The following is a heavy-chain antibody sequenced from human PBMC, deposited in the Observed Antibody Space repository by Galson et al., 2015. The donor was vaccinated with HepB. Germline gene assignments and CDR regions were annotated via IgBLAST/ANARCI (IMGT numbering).Heavy chain of an antibody. J-gene: IGHJ4*02. CDR1: GFTLISSG. D-gene: IGHD1-26*01. Sequence: SLRLSCAASGFTLISSGMSWVRQAPGKGLEWVSVISGSGGSTYYADSVKGRFTISRDNSKNTLYLQMNSLRVEDTAVYYCAKSRWGGSYRHFDYWGQGTLVTVSS. CDR2: ISGSGGST. CDR3: AKSRWGGSYRHFDY. V-gene: IGHV3-23*01.